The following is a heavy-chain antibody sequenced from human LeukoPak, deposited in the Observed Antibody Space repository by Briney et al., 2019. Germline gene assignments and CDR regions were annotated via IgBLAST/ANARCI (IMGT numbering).Heavy chain of an antibody. CDR2: INQDDTQK. Sequence: GRSLRLSCAASGFTFTYYWMSWVRQAPGKGLEWVANINQDDTQKYYVDSVKGRFAISKDNAKNSLYLQMNSLRVEDTAVYYCAKVARSGWPLDNWGQGTLVPVSS. CDR3: AKVARSGWPLDN. J-gene: IGHJ4*02. CDR1: GFTFTYYW. V-gene: IGHV3-7*01. D-gene: IGHD6-19*01.